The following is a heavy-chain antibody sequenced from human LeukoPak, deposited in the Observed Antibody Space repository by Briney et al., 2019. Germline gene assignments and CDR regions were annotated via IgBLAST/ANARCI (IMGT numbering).Heavy chain of an antibody. D-gene: IGHD2-15*01. CDR1: GYSFTTYW. CDR2: IYPGDSDT. CDR3: ARARYCSGGTCYPDY. V-gene: IGHV5-51*01. J-gene: IGHJ4*02. Sequence: GESLKISCKGSGYSFTTYWIGWVRQMPGRGLEWMGIIYPGDSDTRYSPSFQGQVTISADKSISTAYLQWSSLKASDTAMYYCARARYCSGGTCYPDYWGQGSLVTVSS.